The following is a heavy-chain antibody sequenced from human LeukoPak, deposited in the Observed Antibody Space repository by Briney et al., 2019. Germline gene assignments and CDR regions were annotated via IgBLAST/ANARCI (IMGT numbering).Heavy chain of an antibody. V-gene: IGHV3-23*01. Sequence: GGSLRLSCEAPGFTLSTYAVSWVRQAPGKGLEWVSAISGSDGTTYYADSVKGRFTISRDISKNTLFLQMNSLRAEDTALYYCALVSLYSSSWYGDYWGQGTWSPSPQ. J-gene: IGHJ4*02. CDR2: ISGSDGTT. D-gene: IGHD6-13*01. CDR1: GFTLSTYA. CDR3: ALVSLYSSSWYGDY.